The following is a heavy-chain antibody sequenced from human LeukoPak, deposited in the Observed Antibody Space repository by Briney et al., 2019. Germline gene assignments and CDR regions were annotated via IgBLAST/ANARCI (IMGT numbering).Heavy chain of an antibody. V-gene: IGHV4-59*01. CDR3: ARDRVAAGGDYMDV. D-gene: IGHD6-13*01. CDR2: IYYGGST. J-gene: IGHJ6*03. Sequence: SETLSLTCTVSGGSISSYYWSWIRQPPGKGLEWIGYIYYGGSTNYNPSLKSRVTISVDTSKNQFSLKLSSVTAADTAVYYCARDRVAAGGDYMDVWGKGTTVTVSS. CDR1: GGSISSYY.